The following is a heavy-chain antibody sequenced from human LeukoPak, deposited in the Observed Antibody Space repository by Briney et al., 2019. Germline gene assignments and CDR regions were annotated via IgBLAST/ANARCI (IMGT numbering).Heavy chain of an antibody. Sequence: SVKVSCKASGGTFSSYAISWVRQAPGQGLEWMGGIIPIFGTANYAQKFQGRVTITTDESTSTAYMELSSLRSEDTAVYYCATYYYDGSGYFSRGGGGFDYWGQGTLVTVSS. CDR2: IIPIFGTA. D-gene: IGHD3-22*01. J-gene: IGHJ4*02. V-gene: IGHV1-69*05. CDR1: GGTFSSYA. CDR3: ATYYYDGSGYFSRGGGGFDY.